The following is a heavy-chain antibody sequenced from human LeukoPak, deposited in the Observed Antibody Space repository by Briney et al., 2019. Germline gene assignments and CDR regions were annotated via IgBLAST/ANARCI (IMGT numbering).Heavy chain of an antibody. Sequence: GGSLRLSCAASGFTFSSYEMNWVRQAPGKGLEWLASIRSDNSDTYYADSVKGRFTISRDNSKNTLYLQMNNLRVEDTAVFYCVNGESFYGDYGFDYWGQGTLVTVSS. D-gene: IGHD4-17*01. CDR2: IRSDNSDT. CDR1: GFTFSSYE. V-gene: IGHV3-30*02. CDR3: VNGESFYGDYGFDY. J-gene: IGHJ4*02.